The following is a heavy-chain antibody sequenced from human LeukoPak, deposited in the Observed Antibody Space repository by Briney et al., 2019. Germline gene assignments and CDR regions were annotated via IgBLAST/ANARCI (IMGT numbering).Heavy chain of an antibody. CDR3: ARAGGIAAAGSFDY. D-gene: IGHD6-13*01. CDR2: IGTAGDT. CDR1: GFTFSSYD. V-gene: IGHV3-13*01. Sequence: PGGSLRLSCAASGFTFSSYDMHWVRQATGKGLEWVSAIGTAGDTYYPGSVKGRFTISRENAKNSLYLQMNSLRAGDTAVYYCARAGGIAAAGSFDYWGQGTLVTVSS. J-gene: IGHJ4*02.